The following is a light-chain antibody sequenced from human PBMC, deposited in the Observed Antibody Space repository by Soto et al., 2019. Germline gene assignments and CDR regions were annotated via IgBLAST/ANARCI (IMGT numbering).Light chain of an antibody. CDR2: DSS. CDR3: QQRSNWPLT. CDR1: QSVSSY. Sequence: EILLTQFPATLSLSPGDGATLSCRASQSVSSYLAWYQQKRGQAPRLLIYDSSNRATGIPARFSGSGSGTDFSLIISSLEPEDFAVYYCQQRSNWPLTFGGGTKVDIK. J-gene: IGKJ4*01. V-gene: IGKV3-11*01.